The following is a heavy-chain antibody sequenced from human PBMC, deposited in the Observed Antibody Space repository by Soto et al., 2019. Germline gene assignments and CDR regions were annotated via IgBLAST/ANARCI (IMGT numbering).Heavy chain of an antibody. V-gene: IGHV1-69*13. Sequence: SVKVSCKASGGTFSSYAISWVRQAPGQGLEWMGGIIPIFGTANYAQKFQGRVTITADESTSTAYMELSSLRSEDTAVYYCARSRGYSYGFTGLVDYGMDVWGQGTTVTVPS. J-gene: IGHJ6*02. D-gene: IGHD5-18*01. CDR2: IIPIFGTA. CDR1: GGTFSSYA. CDR3: ARSRGYSYGFTGLVDYGMDV.